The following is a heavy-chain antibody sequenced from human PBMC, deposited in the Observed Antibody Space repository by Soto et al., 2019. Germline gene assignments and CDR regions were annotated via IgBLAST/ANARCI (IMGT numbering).Heavy chain of an antibody. D-gene: IGHD1-7*01. J-gene: IGHJ6*02. Sequence: QVPLVQSGAEVKKPGSSVKVSCKASGGTFSSYAISWVRQAPGQGLEGMGGILPICGTANYAQKFQGRVTITADESTSTAYMELSSLRSEATAVYYCARATTPYYYYYGMDVWGQGTTVTVSS. CDR2: ILPICGTA. CDR1: GGTFSSYA. V-gene: IGHV1-69*01. CDR3: ARATTPYYYYYGMDV.